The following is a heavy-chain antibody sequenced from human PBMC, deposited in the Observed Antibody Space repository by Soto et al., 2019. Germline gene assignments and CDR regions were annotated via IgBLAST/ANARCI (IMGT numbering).Heavy chain of an antibody. CDR1: GFTFSSYG. CDR2: ISYDGSNK. CDR3: AKEPRPAVVPAEAYYYYYYTDV. J-gene: IGHJ6*03. D-gene: IGHD2-2*01. Sequence: QVQLVESGGGVVQPGRSLRLSCAAPGFTFSSYGMHWVRQAPGKGLEWVAVISYDGSNKYYADSVKGRFTISRDNSKSTLYLQMKSRKAEDTAVFYLAKEPRPAVVPAEAYYYYYYTDVWGKGTTVTVSS. V-gene: IGHV3-30*18.